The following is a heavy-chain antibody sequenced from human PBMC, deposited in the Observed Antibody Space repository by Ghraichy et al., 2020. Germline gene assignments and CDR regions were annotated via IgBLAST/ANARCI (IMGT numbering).Heavy chain of an antibody. Sequence: ASVKVSCKASGYTFTSYGISWVRQAPGQGLEWMGWISAYNGNTNYAQKLQGRVTMTTDTSTSTAYMELRSLRSDDTAVYYCARDLAPYYYGSGSYWGQGTLVTVSS. CDR3: ARDLAPYYYGSGSY. D-gene: IGHD3-10*01. CDR1: GYTFTSYG. V-gene: IGHV1-18*01. CDR2: ISAYNGNT. J-gene: IGHJ4*02.